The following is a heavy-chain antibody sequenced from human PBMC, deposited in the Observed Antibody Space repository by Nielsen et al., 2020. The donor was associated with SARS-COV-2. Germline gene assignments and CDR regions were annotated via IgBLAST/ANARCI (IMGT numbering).Heavy chain of an antibody. CDR1: GASVITDDDR. CDR2: ISDDNTI. Sequence: ETLSLTCSVSGASVITDDDRWTWIRQPPGKGLEWISYISDDNTIFYADSVKGRFTISRDNAKNSLYLQMNSLRDEDTAVYYCARDLELLTNYYVLDYWGQGTLVTVSS. CDR3: ARDLELLTNYYVLDY. D-gene: IGHD3-9*01. V-gene: IGHV3-69-1*01. J-gene: IGHJ4*02.